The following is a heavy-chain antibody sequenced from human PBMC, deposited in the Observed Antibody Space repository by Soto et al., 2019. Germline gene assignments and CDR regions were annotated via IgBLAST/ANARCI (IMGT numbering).Heavy chain of an antibody. CDR2: VTSSGFST. V-gene: IGHV3-23*01. Sequence: DVQLLESGGGLVQSGGSLRLSCAASGFSFRSFAMGWVRQAPGKGLEWVSSVTSSGFSTYYADSVRGRFTMSRDNSDNTLHLQMNSLRAEDTAVYYCAKGYGPGSYCDYWGQGTLVTVS. CDR3: AKGYGPGSYCDY. D-gene: IGHD3-10*01. CDR1: GFSFRSFA. J-gene: IGHJ4*02.